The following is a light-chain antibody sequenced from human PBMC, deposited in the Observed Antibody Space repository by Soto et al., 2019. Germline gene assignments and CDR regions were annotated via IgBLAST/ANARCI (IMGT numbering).Light chain of an antibody. CDR2: DIR. V-gene: IGLV2-14*03. J-gene: IGLJ1*01. Sequence: QSALTQPASVSGSPGQSITISCTGTSSDVGGYKYVSWYQQHPGKAPKLMIYDIRNRPSGVSNRFSGSKSGNTASLTISGLQAVDEADYYCSSYTSSSTSVFGTGTKLTVL. CDR3: SSYTSSSTSV. CDR1: SSDVGGYKY.